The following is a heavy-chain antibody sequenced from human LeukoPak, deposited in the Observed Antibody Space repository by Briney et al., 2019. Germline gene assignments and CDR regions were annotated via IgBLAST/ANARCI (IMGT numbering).Heavy chain of an antibody. J-gene: IGHJ4*02. Sequence: ASVNVSFKASGYTFTSYYMHWVRQAPGQGLEWMGIINPSGGSTSYAQKFQGRVTMTRDMSTSTVYMELSSLRSEDTAVYYCARGTGGEWLIQSGFDYWGQGTLVTVSS. CDR2: INPSGGST. CDR1: GYTFTSYY. V-gene: IGHV1-46*01. D-gene: IGHD6-19*01. CDR3: ARGTGGEWLIQSGFDY.